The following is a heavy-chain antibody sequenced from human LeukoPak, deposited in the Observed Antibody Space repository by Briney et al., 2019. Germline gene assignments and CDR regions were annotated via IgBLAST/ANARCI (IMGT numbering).Heavy chain of an antibody. V-gene: IGHV1-2*02. CDR1: GYTFTGYY. D-gene: IGHD2-15*01. Sequence: ASVKVSCKAPGYTFTGYYMHWVRQAPGQGLEWMGWTNPNSGGTNYAQKFQGRVTMTRDTSISTAYMELSRLRSDDTAVYYCARTVRYCSGGSCYPRRGDWFDPWGQGTLVTVSS. CDR3: ARTVRYCSGGSCYPRRGDWFDP. J-gene: IGHJ5*02. CDR2: TNPNSGGT.